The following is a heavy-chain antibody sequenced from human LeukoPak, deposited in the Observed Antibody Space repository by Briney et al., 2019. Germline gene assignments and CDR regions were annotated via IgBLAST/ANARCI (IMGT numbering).Heavy chain of an antibody. CDR1: GGSLSSTSDY. Sequence: PSETLSLACTVSGGSLSSTSDYWGWIRQPPGKGLEWIGSVRYSGTTYYSPSLKSRLTMSVDTSKNQFSLKLTSVTAADMAVYYCARHYYDSSGYRRDYYFDYWGQGILVTVSS. CDR3: ARHYYDSSGYRRDYYFDY. V-gene: IGHV4-39*01. J-gene: IGHJ4*02. CDR2: VRYSGTT. D-gene: IGHD3-22*01.